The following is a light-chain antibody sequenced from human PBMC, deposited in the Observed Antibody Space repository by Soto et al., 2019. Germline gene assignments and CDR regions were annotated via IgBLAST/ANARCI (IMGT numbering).Light chain of an antibody. CDR3: SLYISRSTTYV. CDR2: GVR. V-gene: IGLV2-14*03. CDR1: SSDIGGYNF. Sequence: QSALTQPASVSGSPGQSITLSCTGTSSDIGGYNFVSWYQHHPGKAPRLMIFGVRDRPSGVSDRFSGAKSGNTASLSISGLQAEVESDYYCSLYISRSTTYVFGPGTKLTVL. J-gene: IGLJ1*01.